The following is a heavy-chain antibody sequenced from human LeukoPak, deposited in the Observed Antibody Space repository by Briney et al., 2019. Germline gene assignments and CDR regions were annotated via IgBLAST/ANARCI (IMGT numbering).Heavy chain of an antibody. CDR2: ISWDGGST. Sequence: GGTLRLSRAASGFTPDDYAMHWVRQAPGKGLEWVSLISWDGGSTYYADSVKGRFTISRDNSKNSLYLQMNSLRAEDTALYYCAKGSGEDDSSGYYYGYYYYGMDVWGQGTTVTVSS. CDR1: GFTPDDYA. CDR3: AKGSGEDDSSGYYYGYYYYGMDV. V-gene: IGHV3-43D*03. D-gene: IGHD3-22*01. J-gene: IGHJ6*02.